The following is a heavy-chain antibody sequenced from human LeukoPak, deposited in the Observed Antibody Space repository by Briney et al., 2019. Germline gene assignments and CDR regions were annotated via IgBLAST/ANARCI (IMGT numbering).Heavy chain of an antibody. Sequence: SETLSLTCTVSGGSISSSSYYWGWIRQPPGKGLEWIGSIYYSGSTYYNPSLKSRVTVSVDTSKNQFSLKLSSVTAADTAVYYCARGSYNELYYYDSSGYYQDAFDIWGQGTMVTVSS. CDR1: GGSISSSSYY. CDR2: IYYSGST. J-gene: IGHJ3*02. D-gene: IGHD3-22*01. CDR3: ARGSYNELYYYDSSGYYQDAFDI. V-gene: IGHV4-39*07.